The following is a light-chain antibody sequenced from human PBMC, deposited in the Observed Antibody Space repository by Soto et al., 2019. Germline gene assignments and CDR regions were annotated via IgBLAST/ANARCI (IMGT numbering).Light chain of an antibody. CDR1: QSVSIW. CDR2: KSS. J-gene: IGKJ1*01. CDR3: QQRNTSPWT. V-gene: IGKV1-5*03. Sequence: DIQMTQSPSTLSPSEGDRVTISCRASQSVSIWLAWYQQKPGRAPRPFIYKSSILASGIPSRFSGSGSGTEFTLTISSLQPDDFAIYYCQQRNTSPWTFGQGTKVDIK.